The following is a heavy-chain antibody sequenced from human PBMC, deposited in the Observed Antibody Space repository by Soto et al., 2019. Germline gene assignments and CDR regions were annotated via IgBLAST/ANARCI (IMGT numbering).Heavy chain of an antibody. CDR3: TCSVSGDTGLHC. CDR2: IQTKSNGYAT. J-gene: IGHJ4*02. V-gene: IGHV3-73*02. D-gene: IGHD5-18*01. CDR1: GSTFSDSA. Sequence: EVQLVESGGALVQPGGSLRLSCAASGSTFSDSAMHWVRLASGKGLEWVGRIQTKSNGYATAYAESVKGRFTISRDESKDTAYLQMNSLKADDTAVYFCTCSVSGDTGLHCWGQGTLVTVSS.